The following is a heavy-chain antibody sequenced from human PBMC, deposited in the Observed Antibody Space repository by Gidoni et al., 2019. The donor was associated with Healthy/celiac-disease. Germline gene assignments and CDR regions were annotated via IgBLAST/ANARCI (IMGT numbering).Heavy chain of an antibody. CDR3: ARDRGSYSSGWYINLDYYGMDV. J-gene: IGHJ6*02. D-gene: IGHD6-19*01. CDR2: ISYDGSNK. CDR1: GFTFSSYA. V-gene: IGHV3-30-3*01. Sequence: QVQLVESGGGVVQPGRSLRLSCAASGFTFSSYAMHWVRQAPGKGLEWVAVISYDGSNKYYADSVKGRFTISRDNSKNTLYLQMNSLRAEDTAVYYCARDRGSYSSGWYINLDYYGMDVWGQGTTVTVSS.